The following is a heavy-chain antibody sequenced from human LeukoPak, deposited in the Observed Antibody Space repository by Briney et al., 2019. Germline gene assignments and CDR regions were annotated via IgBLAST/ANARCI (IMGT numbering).Heavy chain of an antibody. Sequence: GGSLRLSCAASGFTFSSYSMNWVRQAPGKGLEWVSSISSSSSYIYYADSVKGRFTISRDNAKNSLYLQMNSLRAEDTAVYYCARDLGSYYSHGAFDIWGQGTMVTVSS. CDR2: ISSSSSYI. CDR3: ARDLGSYYSHGAFDI. D-gene: IGHD3-10*01. V-gene: IGHV3-21*01. CDR1: GFTFSSYS. J-gene: IGHJ3*02.